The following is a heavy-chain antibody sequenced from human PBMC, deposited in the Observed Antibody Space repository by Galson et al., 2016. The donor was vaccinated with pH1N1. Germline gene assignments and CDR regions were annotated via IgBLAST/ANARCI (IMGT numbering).Heavy chain of an antibody. Sequence: SLRLSCAASGFSFSNYGMHWVRQAPGKGPEWVAVISFDGSNKNYADSVKGRVTISRDNSQNTVFLLLDSLRPEDTAVYHGAKELPQMMLRYFDWLLGDAMDVWGQGTTVIVSS. D-gene: IGHD3-9*01. CDR2: ISFDGSNK. J-gene: IGHJ6*02. V-gene: IGHV3-30*18. CDR1: GFSFSNYG. CDR3: AKELPQMMLRYFDWLLGDAMDV.